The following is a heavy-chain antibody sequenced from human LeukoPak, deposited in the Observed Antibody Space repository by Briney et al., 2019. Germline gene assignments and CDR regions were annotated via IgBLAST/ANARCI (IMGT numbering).Heavy chain of an antibody. CDR3: AKGKSWYHFDY. V-gene: IGHV3-9*01. D-gene: IGHD6-13*01. Sequence: GGSLRLSCVGSGLTFDDYAMHWVRQAPGKGLEWVSSISWNSVTIAYADSVKGRSTISRDNAKNSLYLQMNSLRAVDTALYYCAKGKSWYHFDYWGQGTLVTVSS. CDR2: ISWNSVTI. CDR1: GLTFDDYA. J-gene: IGHJ4*02.